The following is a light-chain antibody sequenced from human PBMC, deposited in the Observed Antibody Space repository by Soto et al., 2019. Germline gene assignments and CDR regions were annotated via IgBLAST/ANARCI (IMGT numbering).Light chain of an antibody. CDR3: QQSYSTPRFT. V-gene: IGKV1-39*01. CDR2: AAS. Sequence: DIQMTHSPSSLSASVGDRVTITCRASQSISSYLNWYQQKPGKAPKLLIYAASSLQSGVPSRFSGSGSGTDFTLTISSLQPEDFATYYCQQSYSTPRFTFGQGTRLEIK. J-gene: IGKJ5*01. CDR1: QSISSY.